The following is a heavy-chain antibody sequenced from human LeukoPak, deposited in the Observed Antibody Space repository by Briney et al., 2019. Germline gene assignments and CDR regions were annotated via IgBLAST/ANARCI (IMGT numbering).Heavy chain of an antibody. V-gene: IGHV1-18*01. CDR1: GYTFTTYP. CDR3: ARDNTEWLACDY. J-gene: IGHJ4*02. D-gene: IGHD6-19*01. CDR2: ISAYNGNT. Sequence: ASVKVSCKASGYTFTTYPVNWVRQAPGQGLEWMGWISAYNGNTNYAQKLQGRVTMTTDTSTSTAYMELRSLRSDDTAVYYCARDNTEWLACDYWGQGTLVTVSS.